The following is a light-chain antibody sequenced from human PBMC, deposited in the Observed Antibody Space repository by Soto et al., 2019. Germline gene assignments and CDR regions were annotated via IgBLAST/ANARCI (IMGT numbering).Light chain of an antibody. V-gene: IGKV1-9*01. Sequence: DIQLTQSPSFLSASVGDRVTITCRASQGIRSYLAWYQQKPGKAPKLLIYAASTLASGVPSRFSGRGSGTEFTLTISSLQPEDSATYYCQELNSYPRTFGQGTKVEIK. J-gene: IGKJ1*01. CDR2: AAS. CDR3: QELNSYPRT. CDR1: QGIRSY.